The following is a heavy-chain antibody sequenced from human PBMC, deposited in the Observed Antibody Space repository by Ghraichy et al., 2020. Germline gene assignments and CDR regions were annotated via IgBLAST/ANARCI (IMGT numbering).Heavy chain of an antibody. CDR3: ARDRYYYGMDV. D-gene: IGHD3-16*02. V-gene: IGHV3-53*01. CDR2: IYSGGST. CDR1: GFTVSSNY. Sequence: GGSLRLSCAASGFTVSSNYMSWVRQAPGKGLEWVSVIYSGGSTYYADSVKGRFTISRDNSKNTLYLQMNSLRAEDTAVYYCARDRYYYGMDVRGQGTTVTVSS. J-gene: IGHJ6*02.